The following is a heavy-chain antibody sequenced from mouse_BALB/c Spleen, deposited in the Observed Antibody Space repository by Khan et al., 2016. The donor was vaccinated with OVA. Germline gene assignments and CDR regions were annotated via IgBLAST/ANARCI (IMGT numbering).Heavy chain of an antibody. J-gene: IGHJ3*01. V-gene: IGHV1-9*01. CDR3: TRGGYGGFAY. Sequence: QVQLQQSGAELMKPGASVKMSCKATGYTFSSYLIEWIKQRPGHGLEWIGEILPGSDITNYNEKFTGKATFTADTSSNSAYMQLSSLTSEDSAVYYCTRGGYGGFAYWGQGTLVTVSA. D-gene: IGHD2-2*01. CDR2: ILPGSDIT. CDR1: GYTFSSYL.